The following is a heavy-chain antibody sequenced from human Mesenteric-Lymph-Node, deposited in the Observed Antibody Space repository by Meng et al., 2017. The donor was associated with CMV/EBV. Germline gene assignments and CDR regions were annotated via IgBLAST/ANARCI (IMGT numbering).Heavy chain of an antibody. Sequence: GGPLRLSCAASGFTFSSYWMHWVRQVPGKGLVWVSSINNQGGFTTYADSVKGRFTVSRENPKNTVYLQMNSLRAEDTAVYYCGDFEAGWGQGTLVTVSS. D-gene: IGHD3-3*01. CDR1: GFTFSSYW. J-gene: IGHJ4*02. CDR2: INNQGGFT. V-gene: IGHV3-74*03. CDR3: GDFEAG.